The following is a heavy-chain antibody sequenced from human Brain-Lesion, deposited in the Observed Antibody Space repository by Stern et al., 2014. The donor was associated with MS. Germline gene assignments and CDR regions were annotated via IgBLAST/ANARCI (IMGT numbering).Heavy chain of an antibody. Sequence: VQLEESGPGLVKPSETLSLTCTVAGGSVSSTSYAWAWIRQPPGKGLEWIGTIYYSGNTYYSPSLKSRLTISLDTSKNLSSRQVGSVTAADTAVYYCAGEEDIRYCSGGSCTGNWFDPWGQGTLVTVSS. CDR3: AGEEDIRYCSGGSCTGNWFDP. CDR2: IYYSGNT. D-gene: IGHD2-15*01. CDR1: GGSVSSTSYA. J-gene: IGHJ5*02. V-gene: IGHV4-39*01.